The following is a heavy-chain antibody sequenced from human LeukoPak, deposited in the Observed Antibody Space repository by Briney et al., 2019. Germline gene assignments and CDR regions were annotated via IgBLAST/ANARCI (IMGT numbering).Heavy chain of an antibody. J-gene: IGHJ4*02. D-gene: IGHD3-10*01. V-gene: IGHV3-7*01. CDR2: IKQDGSEK. CDR1: GFTFSSSW. Sequence: GGSLRLSCAASGFTFSSSWMNWVRQAPGKGLEWVANIKQDGSEKYYVDSVKGRFTISRDNAKNSLYLQMNSLRAEDTAVYYCARDMGDPLYGSGSMEGFYFDYWGQGTLVTVSS. CDR3: ARDMGDPLYGSGSMEGFYFDY.